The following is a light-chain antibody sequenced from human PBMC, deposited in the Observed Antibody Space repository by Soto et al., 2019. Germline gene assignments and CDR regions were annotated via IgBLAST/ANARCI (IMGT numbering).Light chain of an antibody. CDR1: QSVSSN. CDR2: GVS. J-gene: IGKJ2*01. V-gene: IGKV3-15*01. CDR3: QSYNDWPFA. Sequence: EIVMTQSPATLSVSPGERATLSCRASQSVSSNLVWYQQKPGQAPRLLMYGVSTRATGIPARFSGGGSATDFTLTISSLQSEDSAFYFCQSYNDWPFASGLGTRLEI.